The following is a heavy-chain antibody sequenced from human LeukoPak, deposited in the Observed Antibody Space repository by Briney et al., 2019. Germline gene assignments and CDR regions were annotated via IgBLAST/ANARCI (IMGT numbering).Heavy chain of an antibody. Sequence: SETLSLTCTVSGGSISSYYWSWTRQPPGKGLEWIGYIYYSGSPDYNPSLKSRLTISVDTSKNEFSLKLNSVTAADTAVYYCAREGGYSGYFDYWGQGTLVTVSS. J-gene: IGHJ4*02. V-gene: IGHV4-59*01. D-gene: IGHD5-12*01. CDR3: AREGGYSGYFDY. CDR1: GGSISSYY. CDR2: IYYSGSP.